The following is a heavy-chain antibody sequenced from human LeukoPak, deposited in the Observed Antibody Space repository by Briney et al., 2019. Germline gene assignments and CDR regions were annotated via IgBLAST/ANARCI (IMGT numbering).Heavy chain of an antibody. J-gene: IGHJ4*02. CDR2: IYHIGST. V-gene: IGHV4-38-2*01. CDR3: ARAGWIITSGIDY. D-gene: IGHD3-10*01. Sequence: PSETLSLTCAVSGYSISSGYFWGWIRQPPGKGLEWIGTIYHIGSTYYTPSLGSRVTISVDTSKNEFSLNLKSVTAADTAVYYCARAGWIITSGIDYWGQGALVTVSS. CDR1: GYSISSGYF.